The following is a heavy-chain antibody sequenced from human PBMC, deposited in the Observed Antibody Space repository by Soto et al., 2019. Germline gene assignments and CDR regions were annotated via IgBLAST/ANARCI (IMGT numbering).Heavy chain of an antibody. CDR3: ARHSGSGQNKNFFDF. J-gene: IGHJ4*02. CDR2: IHYTRGS. D-gene: IGHD3-10*01. CDR1: GGSPSNIGYF. V-gene: IGHV4-39*01. Sequence: PSETLSLTCIFSGGSPSNIGYFWDWIRHSPGRGLEWIGNIHYTRGSYCNPSLKSRVTMSVARSLNQFSLNLSSVTAAATAVYYCARHSGSGQNKNFFDFWRQGNMGTVSS.